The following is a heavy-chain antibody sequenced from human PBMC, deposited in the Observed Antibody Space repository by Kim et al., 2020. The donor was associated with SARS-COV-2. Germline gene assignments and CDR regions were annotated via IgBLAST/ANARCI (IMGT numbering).Heavy chain of an antibody. J-gene: IGHJ4*02. D-gene: IGHD6-19*01. CDR1: GFTFSSYW. CDR2: INSDGSTI. CDR3: SRRAYSSGWWYFDY. V-gene: IGHV3-74*01. Sequence: GGSLRLSCAASGFTFSSYWMHWVRQAPGKELVWVSRINSDGSTISYADSVKGRFTISRDNAKNTLYLQMNSLRAEDTAVYYCSRRAYSSGWWYFDYWGQGTLVTVSS.